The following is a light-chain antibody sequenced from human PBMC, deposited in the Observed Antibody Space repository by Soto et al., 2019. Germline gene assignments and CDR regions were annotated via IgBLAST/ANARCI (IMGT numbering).Light chain of an antibody. Sequence: QSALTQPASVSGSPGQSIAISCTGTSNDVGTYNLVSWYQQHPGKAPKLMIYEDNKRPSGVSNRFSGSKSDNTASLTISGLQAEDEADYYCCSYAAGSTFVFGGGTKLTVL. CDR3: CSYAAGSTFV. J-gene: IGLJ2*01. V-gene: IGLV2-23*02. CDR1: SNDVGTYNL. CDR2: EDN.